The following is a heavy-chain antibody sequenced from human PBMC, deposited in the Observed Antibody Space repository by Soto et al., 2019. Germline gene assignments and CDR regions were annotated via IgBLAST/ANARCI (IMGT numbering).Heavy chain of an antibody. CDR3: ARVRPAAIDY. CDR1: GGSMSSYY. V-gene: IGHV4-59*01. CDR2: IYYSGST. D-gene: IGHD2-2*02. Sequence: PSETLSLTCTVSGGSMSSYYWTWIRQPPGKGLELIGYIYYSGSTNYNPSLKSRVTISVDTSKNQFSLKLSSVTAADTAVYYCARVRPAAIDYWGQGTLVTVSS. J-gene: IGHJ4*02.